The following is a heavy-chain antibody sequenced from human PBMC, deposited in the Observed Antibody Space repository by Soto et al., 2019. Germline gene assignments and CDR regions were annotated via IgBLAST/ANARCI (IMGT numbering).Heavy chain of an antibody. CDR3: ARHDLGYCSGGSCYSEAFDI. Sequence: PSETLSLTCTVSGGSISSYYWSWIRQPPGKGLEWIGYIYYSGSTNYNPSLKSRVTISVDTSKNQFSLKLSSVTAADTAVYYCARHDLGYCSGGSCYSEAFDIWGQGTMVTVSS. V-gene: IGHV4-59*08. J-gene: IGHJ3*02. CDR2: IYYSGST. D-gene: IGHD2-15*01. CDR1: GGSISSYY.